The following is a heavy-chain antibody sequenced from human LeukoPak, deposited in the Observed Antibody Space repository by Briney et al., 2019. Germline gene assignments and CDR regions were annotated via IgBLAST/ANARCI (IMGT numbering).Heavy chain of an antibody. CDR2: IYTSGST. Sequence: SETLSLTCTVSGGSISSYYWSWIRQPAGKGLEWIGRIYTSGSTNYNPSLKSRVTISVDTSKNQFSLKLSSMTAADTAVYYCARVYYDFWSGSYYYYMDVWGKGTTVTVSS. J-gene: IGHJ6*03. CDR1: GGSISSYY. V-gene: IGHV4-4*07. D-gene: IGHD3-3*01. CDR3: ARVYYDFWSGSYYYYMDV.